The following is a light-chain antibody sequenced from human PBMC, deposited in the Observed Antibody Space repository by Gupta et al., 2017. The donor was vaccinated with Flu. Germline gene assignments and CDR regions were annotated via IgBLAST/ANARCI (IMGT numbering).Light chain of an antibody. CDR3: ATGGSSLGVVV. J-gene: IGLJ2*01. CDR2: DNN. V-gene: IGLV1-51*01. Sequence: VSWYQQLPGTALKLLSYDNNKRPSVNLDRFSGCKSDTSAMLGISGLQTGDDADYYCATGGSSLGVVVFGGGTKLTVL.